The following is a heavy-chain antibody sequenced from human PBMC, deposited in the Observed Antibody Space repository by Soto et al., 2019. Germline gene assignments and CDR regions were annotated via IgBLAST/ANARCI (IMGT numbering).Heavy chain of an antibody. D-gene: IGHD3-16*01. J-gene: IGHJ6*03. CDR2: MNPNSGNT. Sequence: ASVKVSCKASGYTFTSYDINWVRQATGQGLEWMGWMNPNSGNTGYAQKFQGRVTMTRNTSISTAYMELSSLRAEDTAVYYCARDPVGHPKQDYYYYYMDVWGKGTTVTVSS. V-gene: IGHV1-8*02. CDR3: ARDPVGHPKQDYYYYYMDV. CDR1: GYTFTSYD.